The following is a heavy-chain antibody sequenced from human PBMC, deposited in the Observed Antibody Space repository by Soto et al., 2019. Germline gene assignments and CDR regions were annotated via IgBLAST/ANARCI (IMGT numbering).Heavy chain of an antibody. CDR3: ARSSGSGYYALSY. D-gene: IGHD3-22*01. V-gene: IGHV1-18*01. J-gene: IGHJ4*02. CDR1: GYTFIHYG. CDR2: TSAYNGNT. Sequence: QVQLVQSGAEVKKPGASVKVSCKASGYTFIHYGISWVRQAPGQGLEWMGWTSAYNGNTNYAQKLQDRVTMTTDTSTNTAYMELRSRRSDDTAVYYWARSSGSGYYALSYWGQGTLVTVSS.